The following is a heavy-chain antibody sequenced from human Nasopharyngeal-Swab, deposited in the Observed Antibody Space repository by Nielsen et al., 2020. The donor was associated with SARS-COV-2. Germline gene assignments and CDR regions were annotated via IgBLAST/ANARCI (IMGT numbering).Heavy chain of an antibody. CDR3: ARDLSYGSGIGY. V-gene: IGHV4-59*02. CDR2: IYSSGST. Sequence: SETLSLTCTVSGGPVSSFHWSWVRQAPGKGLDWIVYIYSSGSTTYNPSLKSRVIISVDTSKNQFSLEMTSVTAADTAVYHCARDLSYGSGIGYWGQGTLVTVSS. CDR1: GGPVSSFH. J-gene: IGHJ4*02. D-gene: IGHD3-10*01.